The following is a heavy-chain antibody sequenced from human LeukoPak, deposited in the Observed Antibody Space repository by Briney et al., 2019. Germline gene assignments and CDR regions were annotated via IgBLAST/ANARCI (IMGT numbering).Heavy chain of an antibody. V-gene: IGHV1-69*04. CDR1: GGTFSSYA. CDR2: IIPILGIA. Sequence: EASVKVSCKASGGTFSSYAISWVRQAPGQGLEWMGRIIPILGIANYAQKFQGRVTITADKSTSTAYMELSSLRSEDTAVYYCATPHYDILTGYLGYWGQGTLVTVSS. D-gene: IGHD3-9*01. CDR3: ATPHYDILTGYLGY. J-gene: IGHJ4*02.